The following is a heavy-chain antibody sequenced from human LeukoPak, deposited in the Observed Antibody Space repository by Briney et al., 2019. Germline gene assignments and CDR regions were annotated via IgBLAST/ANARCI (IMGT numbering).Heavy chain of an antibody. CDR2: ISGDGGST. CDR3: AKAYPCLRPNRYCSGGIPDY. Sequence: PGGSLRLSCAASGFTFDDYAMHWVRQAPGKGLEWVSLISGDGGSTYYADSVKGRFTTSRDNSKNSLYLQMNSLRTEDTALYYCAKAYPCLRPNRYCSGGIPDYWGQGTLVTVSS. V-gene: IGHV3-43*02. CDR1: GFTFDDYA. D-gene: IGHD2-15*01. J-gene: IGHJ4*02.